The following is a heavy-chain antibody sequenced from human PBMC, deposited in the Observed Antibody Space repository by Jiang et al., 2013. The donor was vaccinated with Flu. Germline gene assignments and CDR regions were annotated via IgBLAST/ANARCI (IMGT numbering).Heavy chain of an antibody. CDR2: INPSGGST. CDR3: ARDHHPSLLLNARSPGDY. CDR1: GYTFTSYY. V-gene: IGHV1-46*01. Sequence: VQLVESGAEVKKPGASVKVSCKASGYTFTSYYMHWVRQAPGQGLEWMGIINPSGGSTSYAQKFQGRVTMTRDTSTSTVYMELSSLRSEDTAVYYCARDHHPSLLLNARSPGDYWGQGTLVTVSS. J-gene: IGHJ4*02.